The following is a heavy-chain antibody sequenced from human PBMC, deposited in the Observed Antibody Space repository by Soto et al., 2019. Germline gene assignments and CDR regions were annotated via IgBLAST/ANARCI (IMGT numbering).Heavy chain of an antibody. Sequence: QVQLVESGGGLVKPGGSLRLSCAASGFTFNDYYMTWIRQAPGKGLEWVSYINSLSSYTIYADSVKGRFTISRDNAKNSLYLQMNSLRAEDTAVYYCARVGDYSNYLPRHGLDVWGQGTTVTVSS. CDR3: ARVGDYSNYLPRHGLDV. J-gene: IGHJ6*02. CDR1: GFTFNDYY. CDR2: INSLSSYT. V-gene: IGHV3-11*06. D-gene: IGHD4-4*01.